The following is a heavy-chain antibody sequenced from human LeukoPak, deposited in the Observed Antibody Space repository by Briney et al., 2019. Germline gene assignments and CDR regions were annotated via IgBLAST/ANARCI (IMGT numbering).Heavy chain of an antibody. V-gene: IGHV3-7*03. D-gene: IGHD3-16*01. Sequence: GSLRLSCTASGFTFSSYWMNWARQAPGKGLEWVASINHNGNVNYYVDSVKGRFTISRDNAKNSLYLQMSNLRAEDTAVYFCARGGGLDVWGQGATVTVSS. CDR3: ARGGGLDV. J-gene: IGHJ6*02. CDR1: GFTFSSYW. CDR2: INHNGNVN.